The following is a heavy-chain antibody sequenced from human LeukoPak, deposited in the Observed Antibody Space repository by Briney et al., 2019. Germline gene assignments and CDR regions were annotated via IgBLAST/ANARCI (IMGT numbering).Heavy chain of an antibody. CDR3: AREPSVRHCSGGSCYFPDY. CDR1: GYTFTSYG. D-gene: IGHD2-15*01. CDR2: ISAYNGNT. V-gene: IGHV1-18*01. J-gene: IGHJ4*02. Sequence: ASVKVSCKASGYTFTSYGISWVRQAPGQGLEWMGWISAYNGNTNYAQKLQGRVTMTTDTSTSTAYMELRSPRSDDTAVYYCAREPSVRHCSGGSCYFPDYWGQGTLVTVSS.